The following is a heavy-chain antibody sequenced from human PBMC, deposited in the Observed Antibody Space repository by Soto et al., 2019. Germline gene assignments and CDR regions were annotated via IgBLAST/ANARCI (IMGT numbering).Heavy chain of an antibody. V-gene: IGHV3-23*01. J-gene: IGHJ3*02. Sequence: EVQLLESGGGLVQPGGSLRLSCAASGFTFSSYAMSWVRQAPGKGLEWVSAISGSGGSTYYADSVNGRFTISRDNSKNTLYLQMNSLRAEDTAVYYCAKGPTVYCSGGSCYGGGAFDIWGQGTMVTVSS. CDR3: AKGPTVYCSGGSCYGGGAFDI. CDR1: GFTFSSYA. CDR2: ISGSGGST. D-gene: IGHD2-15*01.